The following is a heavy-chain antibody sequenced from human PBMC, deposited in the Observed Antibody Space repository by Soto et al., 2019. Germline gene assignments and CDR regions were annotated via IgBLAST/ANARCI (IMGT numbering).Heavy chain of an antibody. D-gene: IGHD3-22*01. CDR2: IYPGDSDT. CDR3: ARRGITLMAGDAFDI. J-gene: IGHJ3*02. CDR1: GYSFTSYW. Sequence: EVQLVQSGAEVKKPGESLKISCKGSGYSFTSYWIGWVRQMPGKGLEWMGIIYPGDSDTRYSPSFQGQVTISADKSISTAYLQWSSLKASDTALYYCARRGITLMAGDAFDIWGQGTMVTVSS. V-gene: IGHV5-51*01.